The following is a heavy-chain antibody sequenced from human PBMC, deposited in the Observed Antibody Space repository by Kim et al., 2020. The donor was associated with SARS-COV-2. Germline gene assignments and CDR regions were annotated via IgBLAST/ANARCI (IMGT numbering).Heavy chain of an antibody. CDR2: NQSGST. D-gene: IGHD7-27*01. CDR3: ARGLGP. J-gene: IGHJ5*02. V-gene: IGHV4-34*01. Sequence: NQSGSTTYTPSLKSRVTISVDTSKNQFSLKLSSVTAADTAVYCCARGLGPWGQGTLVTVSS.